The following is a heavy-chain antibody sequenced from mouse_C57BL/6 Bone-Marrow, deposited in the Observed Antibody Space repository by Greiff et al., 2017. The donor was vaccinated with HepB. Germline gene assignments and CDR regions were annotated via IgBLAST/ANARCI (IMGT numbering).Heavy chain of an antibody. CDR2: IDPSDSET. J-gene: IGHJ4*01. V-gene: IGHV1-52*01. D-gene: IGHD1-1*01. Sequence: QVQLQQPGAELVRPGSSVKLSCKASGYTFTSYWMHWVKQRPIQGLEGNGNIDPSDSETHYNQKFKDKATLTVDKSSSTAYMQLSSLTSEDSAVYYCASDYYGSTMDYWGQGTAVTVSS. CDR3: ASDYYGSTMDY. CDR1: GYTFTSYW.